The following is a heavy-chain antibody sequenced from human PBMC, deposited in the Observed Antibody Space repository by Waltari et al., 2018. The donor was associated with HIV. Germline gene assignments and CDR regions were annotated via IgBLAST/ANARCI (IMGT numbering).Heavy chain of an antibody. V-gene: IGHV1-69*01. Sequence: QVQLVQSGSEVWKPGSSVKVSCSASGGAFSTFTFNWVRQAPGQGLEWLGGSIPPFGRALYAQSLEGRGTIGANVATSTLYMVLTGLQSEDASFYYCSGPGTSDVCGYCPCLDYWGQGTLVTVSS. CDR1: GGAFSTFT. CDR3: SGPGTSDVCGYCPCLDY. J-gene: IGHJ4*02. CDR2: SIPPFGRA. D-gene: IGHD3-22*01.